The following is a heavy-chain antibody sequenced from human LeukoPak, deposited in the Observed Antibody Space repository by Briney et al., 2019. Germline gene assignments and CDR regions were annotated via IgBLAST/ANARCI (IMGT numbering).Heavy chain of an antibody. CDR2: IKQDGSEK. J-gene: IGHJ4*02. CDR1: GCTFSSYW. Sequence: GGSLRLSCAASGCTFSSYWMSWVRQAPGKGLEWVANIKQDGSEKYYVDSVKGRFSISRDNAKNSLYLQMNSLRVEDTAVYYCARDGALTTESYWGQGTLVTVSS. CDR3: ARDGALTTESY. D-gene: IGHD1-1*01. V-gene: IGHV3-7*01.